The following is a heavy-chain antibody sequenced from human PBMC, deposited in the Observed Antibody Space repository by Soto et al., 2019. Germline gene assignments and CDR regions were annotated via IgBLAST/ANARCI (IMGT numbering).Heavy chain of an antibody. V-gene: IGHV3-33*01. D-gene: IGHD2-15*01. J-gene: IGHJ4*02. CDR3: ARGWDIVVVVAATPGYFDY. Sequence: QVQLVESGGGVVQPGRSLRLSCAASGFTFSSYGMHWVRQAPGKGLEWVAVIWYDGSNKYYADSVKGRFTISRDNSKNTLYLHMNSLRAEDTAVYYCARGWDIVVVVAATPGYFDYWGQGTLVTVSS. CDR2: IWYDGSNK. CDR1: GFTFSSYG.